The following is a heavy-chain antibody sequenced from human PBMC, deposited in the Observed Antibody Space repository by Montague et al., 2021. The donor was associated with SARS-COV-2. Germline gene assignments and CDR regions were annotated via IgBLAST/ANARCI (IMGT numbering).Heavy chain of an antibody. J-gene: IGHJ4*01. CDR3: ARGGRQWLVIDPRYYFDY. D-gene: IGHD6-19*01. CDR2: INHSGST. V-gene: IGHV4-34*01. CDR1: GGSFSGYH. Sequence: SETLSLTCAVYGGSFSGYHWSWIRQPPGKGLEWIGEINHSGSTNYNPSLKSRVTISVDTSKNLFSLKLSSVTAADTAVYYCARGGRQWLVIDPRYYFDYWGQGTLVTVSS.